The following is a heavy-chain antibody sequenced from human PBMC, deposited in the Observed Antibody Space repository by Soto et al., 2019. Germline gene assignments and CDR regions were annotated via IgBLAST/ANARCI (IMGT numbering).Heavy chain of an antibody. Sequence: ASVKVSCKASGYTFTTYDINWVRQAPGQGLEWMGWMNPNRTNTGYAEKFQGRVTMTRDTSISTAYMELSSLRYDDTAVYYCARFTGGSYNTYYFYYGMDVWGQGTTVTVSS. V-gene: IGHV1-8*01. CDR1: GYTFTTYD. D-gene: IGHD2-15*01. CDR3: ARFTGGSYNTYYFYYGMDV. CDR2: MNPNRTNT. J-gene: IGHJ6*02.